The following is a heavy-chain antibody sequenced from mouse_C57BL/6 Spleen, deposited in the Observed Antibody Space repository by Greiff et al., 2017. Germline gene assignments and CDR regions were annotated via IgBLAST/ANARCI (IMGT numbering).Heavy chain of an antibody. V-gene: IGHV8-12*01. J-gene: IGHJ3*01. D-gene: IGHD2-5*01. Sequence: QVTLKESGPGILQSSQTLSLPCSFSGFSLSTSGMGVSWIRQPSGKGLEWLAHIYWDDDMRYNPSLKSRLTISKDTSSNQVFLKITSVDTADTATYYCAADLYYSNSFAYWGQGTLVTVSA. CDR1: GFSLSTSGMG. CDR3: AADLYYSNSFAY. CDR2: IYWDDDM.